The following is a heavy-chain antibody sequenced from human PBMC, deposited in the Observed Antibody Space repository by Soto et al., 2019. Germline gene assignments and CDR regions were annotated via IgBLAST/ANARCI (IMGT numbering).Heavy chain of an antibody. J-gene: IGHJ6*03. Sequence: SETLSLTCTVSGGSISSYYWSWIRQPPGKGLEWIGYIYYSGSTNYNPSHKSRVTISVDTSKNQFSLKLSSVTAADTAVYYCARGTYYDILTGWSYYYYMDVWGKGTTVTVSS. CDR2: IYYSGST. D-gene: IGHD3-9*01. CDR3: ARGTYYDILTGWSYYYYMDV. CDR1: GGSISSYY. V-gene: IGHV4-59*01.